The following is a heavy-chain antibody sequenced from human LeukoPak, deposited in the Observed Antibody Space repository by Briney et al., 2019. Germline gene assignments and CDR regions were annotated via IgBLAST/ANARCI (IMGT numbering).Heavy chain of an antibody. CDR1: GGSISSYY. CDR2: IYTSGST. Sequence: SETLSLTCTVCGGSISSYYWSWIRQPAGKGLEWIGRIYTSGSTKYNPSLKSRVTMSVDTSKNQFSLKLSSVTAADTAVYYCARSIAAAGGNWFDPWGQGTLVTVSS. J-gene: IGHJ5*02. V-gene: IGHV4-4*07. CDR3: ARSIAAAGGNWFDP. D-gene: IGHD6-13*01.